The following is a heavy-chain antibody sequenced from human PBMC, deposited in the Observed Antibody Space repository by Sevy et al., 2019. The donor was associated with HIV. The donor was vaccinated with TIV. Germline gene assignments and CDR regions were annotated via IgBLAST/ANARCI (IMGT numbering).Heavy chain of an antibody. Sequence: GGSLRLSCAASGFTFSSYAMHWVRQAPGKGLEWVAVISYDGSNKYYADSVKGRFTISRDNSKNTLYLQMNSLRAEDTAVYYCARGTAMVKAPLDYWGQRTLVTVSS. CDR3: ARGTAMVKAPLDY. CDR1: GFTFSSYA. V-gene: IGHV3-30-3*01. J-gene: IGHJ4*02. CDR2: ISYDGSNK. D-gene: IGHD5-18*01.